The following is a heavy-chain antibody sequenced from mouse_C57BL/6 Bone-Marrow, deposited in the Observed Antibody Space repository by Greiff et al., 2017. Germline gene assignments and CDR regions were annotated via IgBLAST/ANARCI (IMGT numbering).Heavy chain of an antibody. Sequence: DVKLVESGGDLVKPGGSLKLSCAASGFTFSSYGMSWVRQTPDQRLEWVATISSGGSYTYYPDSVKGRFTISRDNAKNTLYLQMSSLKSEDTAMYYWASTMVKIYAMDYWGQGTSVTVSS. CDR1: GFTFSSYG. CDR2: ISSGGSYT. J-gene: IGHJ4*01. D-gene: IGHD2-2*01. CDR3: ASTMVKIYAMDY. V-gene: IGHV5-6*02.